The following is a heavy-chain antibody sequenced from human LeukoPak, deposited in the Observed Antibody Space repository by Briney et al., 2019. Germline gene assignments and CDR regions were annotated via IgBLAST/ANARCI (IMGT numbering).Heavy chain of an antibody. Sequence: RSLRLSCAASGFTFSSYGMHWVRQAPGKGLEWVAVISYDGSNKYYADSVKGRFTISRDNSKNTLYLQMGSLRPEDMAVYYCARRFSGVNYGAYDMWGQGTMVTVSS. CDR2: ISYDGSNK. D-gene: IGHD1-7*01. CDR3: ARRFSGVNYGAYDM. CDR1: GFTFSSYG. J-gene: IGHJ3*02. V-gene: IGHV3-30*03.